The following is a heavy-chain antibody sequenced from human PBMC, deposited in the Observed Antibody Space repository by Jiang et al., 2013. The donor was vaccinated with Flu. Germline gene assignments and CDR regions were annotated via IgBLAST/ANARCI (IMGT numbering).Heavy chain of an antibody. CDR3: ARGTVVPGGDYFDY. CDR1: GDSVSSNSAA. V-gene: IGHV6-1*01. D-gene: IGHD2-2*01. J-gene: IGHJ4*02. Sequence: AISGDSVSSNSAAWNWIRQSPSRGLEWLGRTYYRSKWYNDYAVSVKSRITINPDTSKNQFSLQLNSVTPEDTAVYYCARGTVVPGGDYFDYWGQGTLVTVSS. CDR2: TYYRSKWYN.